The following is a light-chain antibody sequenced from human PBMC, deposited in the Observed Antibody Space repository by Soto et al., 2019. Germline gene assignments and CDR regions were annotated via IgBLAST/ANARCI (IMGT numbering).Light chain of an antibody. CDR3: QQYGSSPPLT. Sequence: EIVLTQSPGTLSLSPGERATLSCRASQSVSSTSLAWYQQKPGQAPRLLIYGASSRATGIPDRFSGSGSGTDFTLTISRLEPEDFGVYYCQQYGSSPPLTFGGGTKVEIK. V-gene: IGKV3-20*01. J-gene: IGKJ4*01. CDR1: QSVSSTS. CDR2: GAS.